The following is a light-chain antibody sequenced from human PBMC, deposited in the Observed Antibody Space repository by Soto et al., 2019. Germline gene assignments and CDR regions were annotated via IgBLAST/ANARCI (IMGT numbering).Light chain of an antibody. Sequence: EIVMTQSPATLSVSPGERATLSCRASQSVSSNLAWYQQRPGQAPRLLLYGVSSRATGIPDRFSGSGSGTDFTLAISRVEPEDFAVYFCQQYADSPITFGQGTRLEIK. CDR1: QSVSSN. J-gene: IGKJ5*01. CDR3: QQYADSPIT. CDR2: GVS. V-gene: IGKV3-20*01.